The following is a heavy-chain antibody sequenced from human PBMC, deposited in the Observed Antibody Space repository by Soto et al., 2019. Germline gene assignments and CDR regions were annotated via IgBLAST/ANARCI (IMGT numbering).Heavy chain of an antibody. D-gene: IGHD4-17*01. CDR3: AKRTVGWYFDL. CDR1: GFTFSSYW. V-gene: IGHV3-74*01. J-gene: IGHJ2*01. Sequence: GGSLRLSCAASGFTFSSYWMHWVRQAPGKGLVWVSRINSDGSSTSYADSVKGRFTISRDNAKNTQYLQMNSLRAEDTAVYYCAKRTVGWYFDLWGRGTLVTVSS. CDR2: INSDGSST.